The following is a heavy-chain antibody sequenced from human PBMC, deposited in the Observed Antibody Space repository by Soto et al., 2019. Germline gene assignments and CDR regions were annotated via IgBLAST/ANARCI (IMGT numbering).Heavy chain of an antibody. CDR3: ASSGVITGPLPQHARN. V-gene: IGHV3-11*01. J-gene: IGHJ6*02. CDR2: ISSSGSTI. CDR1: GFTFSDYY. D-gene: IGHD3-10*01. Sequence: PGGSLRLSCAASGFTFSDYYMSWIRQAPGKGLEWVSYISSSGSTIYYADSVKGRFTISRDNAKNSLYLQMNSLRAEDTAVYYCASSGVITGPLPQHARNWGQGTTVTVSS.